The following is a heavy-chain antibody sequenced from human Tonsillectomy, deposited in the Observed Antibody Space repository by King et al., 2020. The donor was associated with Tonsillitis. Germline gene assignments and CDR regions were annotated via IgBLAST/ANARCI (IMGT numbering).Heavy chain of an antibody. CDR2: INSDGSST. J-gene: IGHJ1*01. Sequence: EVQLVESGGGLVQPGGSLRLSCAASGFTFSSYWMHWVRQAPGKGLVWVSRINSDGSSTSYADSVKGRFTISRDNAKNTLYLQMNSVTAGDTAVYYCARADYYSKYFQHWGQGTLVTVSS. CDR3: ARADYYSKYFQH. V-gene: IGHV3-74*01. D-gene: IGHD3-10*01. CDR1: GFTFSSYW.